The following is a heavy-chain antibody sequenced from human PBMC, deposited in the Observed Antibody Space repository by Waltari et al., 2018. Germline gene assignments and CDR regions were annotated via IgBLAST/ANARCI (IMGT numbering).Heavy chain of an antibody. D-gene: IGHD3-10*01. CDR3: ARDRYYYGSGSYSVLRY. V-gene: IGHV1-69*05. CDR2: IIPIFGTA. Sequence: QVQLVQSGAEVKKPGSSVKVSCKASGGTFSSYAIRWVRQAPGKGLEWMGGIIPIFGTANYAQKFQGRVTITTDESTSTAYMELSSLRSEDTAVYYCARDRYYYGSGSYSVLRYWGQGTLVTVSS. J-gene: IGHJ4*02. CDR1: GGTFSSYA.